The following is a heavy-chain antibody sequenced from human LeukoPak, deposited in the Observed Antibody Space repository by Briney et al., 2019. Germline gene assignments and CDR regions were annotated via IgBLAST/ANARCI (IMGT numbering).Heavy chain of an antibody. D-gene: IGHD3-22*01. Sequence: GASVKVSCKASGYTFTSYGISWVRQAPGQGLEWMGWMNPNSGNTGYAQKFQGRVTMTRNTSISTAYMELSSLRSEDTAVYYCARGIPPHYDFDYWGQGTLVTVSS. J-gene: IGHJ4*02. CDR3: ARGIPPHYDFDY. V-gene: IGHV1-8*02. CDR1: GYTFTSYG. CDR2: MNPNSGNT.